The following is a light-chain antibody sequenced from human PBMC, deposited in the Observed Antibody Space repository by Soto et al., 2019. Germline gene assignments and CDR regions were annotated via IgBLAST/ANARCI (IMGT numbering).Light chain of an antibody. CDR1: SSDVGGYNY. Sequence: QSALTQPPSASGSPGQSVTISCTGTSSDVGGYNYVSWYQHHPGKAPKLMIYEVSKRPSGVPDRFSGSKSGNTASLTVSGLQAEDEAHYYCSSYAGSNNLGVFGGGTKVTVL. V-gene: IGLV2-8*01. CDR3: SSYAGSNNLGV. CDR2: EVS. J-gene: IGLJ3*02.